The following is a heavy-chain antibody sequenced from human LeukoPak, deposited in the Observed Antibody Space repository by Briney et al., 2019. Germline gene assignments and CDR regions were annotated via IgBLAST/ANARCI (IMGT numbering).Heavy chain of an antibody. V-gene: IGHV4-34*01. CDR2: INHSGST. CDR3: ARLPTQRATVVTTYYFDY. Sequence: SETLSLTCAVYGGSFSGYYWSWIRQPPGKGLEWIGEINHSGSTNYNPSLKGRVTISVDTSKNQFSLKLSSVTAADTAVYYCARLPTQRATVVTTYYFDYWGQGTLVTVSS. D-gene: IGHD3-22*01. CDR1: GGSFSGYY. J-gene: IGHJ4*02.